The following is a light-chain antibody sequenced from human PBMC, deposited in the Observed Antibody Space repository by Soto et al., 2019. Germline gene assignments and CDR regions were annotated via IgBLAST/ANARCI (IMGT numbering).Light chain of an antibody. CDR2: GAS. CDR3: LQDYNYPHT. Sequence: IQMTQSPASLSASVGDRVTITCRASQGIRDDLGWYQQKPGEAPKALIYGASNLQSGVPSRFSASGSGTDFTLTISSLQPEDFATYYCLQDYNYPHTFGQGTKVDIK. V-gene: IGKV1-6*01. J-gene: IGKJ2*01. CDR1: QGIRDD.